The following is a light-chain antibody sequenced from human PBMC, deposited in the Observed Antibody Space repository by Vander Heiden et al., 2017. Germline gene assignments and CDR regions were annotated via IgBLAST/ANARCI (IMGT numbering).Light chain of an antibody. CDR3: HQSYSAPRT. J-gene: IGKJ1*01. CDR1: QSISSY. CDR2: AAS. V-gene: IGKV1-39*01. Sequence: DIQMPQSPSSLSASVGDRVTITCTESQSISSYLSWYQQKPGKAPRLLIYAASSWQSGVPSRFSGSGSGTDFTLTITSLQPEDFATYYCHQSYSAPRTFGQGTNVEI.